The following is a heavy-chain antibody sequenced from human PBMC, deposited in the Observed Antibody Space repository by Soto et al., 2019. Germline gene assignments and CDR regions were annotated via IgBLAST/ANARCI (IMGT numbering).Heavy chain of an antibody. CDR1: GGSISSGGYS. V-gene: IGHV4-31*03. Sequence: SETLSLTCTVSGGSISSGGYSWSWIRQGPGKGLEWIGYIYYSRSTYYNPSRKSRVTIEVDTSKNQFSLKLSSVTAADTDVYYCARDRMGLWSAHNGMDVWGQGTTVTVSS. D-gene: IGHD3-3*01. CDR3: ARDRMGLWSAHNGMDV. J-gene: IGHJ6*02. CDR2: IYYSRST.